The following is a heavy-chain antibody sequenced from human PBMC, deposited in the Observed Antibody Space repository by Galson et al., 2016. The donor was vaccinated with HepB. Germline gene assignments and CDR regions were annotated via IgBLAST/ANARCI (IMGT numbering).Heavy chain of an antibody. CDR3: ARHRTYGDSPAAFEI. CDR2: IYYSGNT. J-gene: IGHJ3*02. D-gene: IGHD2-21*02. Sequence: SETLSLTCTVSGTSLNRNAYYWDWIRQPPGKGLEWIGTIYYSGNTYYNPSLKSRVTIAVDTSKNQFSLKLSSVTDADTAVYYCARHRTYGDSPAAFEIWGQGTMVTVSS. CDR1: GTSLNRNAYY. V-gene: IGHV4-39*01.